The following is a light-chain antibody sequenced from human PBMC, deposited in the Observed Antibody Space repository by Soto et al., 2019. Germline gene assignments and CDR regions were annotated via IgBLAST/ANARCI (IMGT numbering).Light chain of an antibody. J-gene: IGKJ4*01. V-gene: IGKV3-11*01. CDR2: DAS. CDR1: RSVNNF. CDR3: QQYNNWPLT. Sequence: EIVLTQSPVTLSLSPGERATLSCRATRSVNNFVAWYQQKPGQAPSLLISDASNRATGIPDRFSGSGSGTDFTLTINSLEPEDFAVYFCQQYNNWPLTFGGGTKVEIK.